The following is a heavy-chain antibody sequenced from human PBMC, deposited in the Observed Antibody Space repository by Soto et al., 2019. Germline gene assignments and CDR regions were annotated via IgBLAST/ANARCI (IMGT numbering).Heavy chain of an antibody. CDR3: VWDVDPLRSYFDY. J-gene: IGHJ4*02. CDR2: INHSGST. CDR1: GGSFSGYY. D-gene: IGHD1-26*01. V-gene: IGHV4-34*01. Sequence: SETLSLTCAVYGGSFSGYYWSWIRQPPGKGLEWIGEINHSGSTNYNPSLKSRVTISVDTSKNQFSLKLSSVTAADTAVYYCVWDVDPLRSYFDYWGQGTLVTVSS.